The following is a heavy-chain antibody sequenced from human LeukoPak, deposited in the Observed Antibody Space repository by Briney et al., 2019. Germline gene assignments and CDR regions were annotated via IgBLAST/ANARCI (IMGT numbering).Heavy chain of an antibody. J-gene: IGHJ3*02. V-gene: IGHV4-39*02. D-gene: IGHD3-10*01. Sequence: KTSETLSLTCTVSGGSISSGSYYWGWIRQPPGKGLEWIGSIYYSGSSYHNPSLKNRVTISVDTSKKQSLKLSSVTAADTAVYYCARDNYGSGSYNAFDIWGQGTMVTVSS. CDR3: ARDNYGSGSYNAFDI. CDR1: GGSISSGSYY. CDR2: IYYSGSS.